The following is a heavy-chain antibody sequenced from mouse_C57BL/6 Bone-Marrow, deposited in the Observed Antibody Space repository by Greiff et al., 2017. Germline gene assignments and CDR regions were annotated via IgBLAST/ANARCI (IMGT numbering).Heavy chain of an antibody. CDR1: GFTFSSYA. D-gene: IGHD1-1*01. CDR2: ISDGGSYT. J-gene: IGHJ4*01. Sequence: EVKLMESGGGLVKPGGSLKLSCAASGFTFSSYAMSWVRQTPEKRLEWVATISDGGSYTYYPDNVKGRFTISRDNAKNNLYLQMSHLKSEDKAMYYCGGGYYGYAMDYWGQGTSVTVSS. CDR3: GGGYYGYAMDY. V-gene: IGHV5-4*03.